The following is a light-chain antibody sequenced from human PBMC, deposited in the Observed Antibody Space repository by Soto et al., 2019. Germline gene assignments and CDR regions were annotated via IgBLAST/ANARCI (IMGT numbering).Light chain of an antibody. CDR2: GAS. CDR1: QSVSSSY. V-gene: IGKV3-20*01. J-gene: IGKJ1*01. Sequence: EIVLTRSPGTLSLSPGERATLSCRASQSVSSSYLAWYQQKPGPAPRLLIYGASSRATGIPDRFSGSGSGTDFTLTISRLQPEDFAVYYCQQYGSSPTFGQGTKVDIK. CDR3: QQYGSSPT.